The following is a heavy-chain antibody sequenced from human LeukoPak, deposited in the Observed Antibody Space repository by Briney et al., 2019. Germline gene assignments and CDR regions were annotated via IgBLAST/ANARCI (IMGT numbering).Heavy chain of an antibody. CDR2: LSGSGGST. Sequence: GGSLRLSCAASGFTFSTYVMTWVRQAPGRGLEWVSALSGSGGSTFYADSVKGRFTISRDNSNNTLFLQMNSLRAEDTAVYYCAKGRTPDYWGQGTLVTVSS. J-gene: IGHJ4*02. CDR1: GFTFSTYV. V-gene: IGHV3-23*01. D-gene: IGHD2-15*01. CDR3: AKGRTPDY.